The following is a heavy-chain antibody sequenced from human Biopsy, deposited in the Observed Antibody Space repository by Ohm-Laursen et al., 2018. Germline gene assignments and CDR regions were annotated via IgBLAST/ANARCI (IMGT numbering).Heavy chain of an antibody. CDR1: GYTFTTYY. J-gene: IGHJ6*02. Sequence: GASVKVSCKTSGYTFTTYYMHWVRQAPGRGLEWVGIINPSGGSTTYAQKFQGRVTMTRDTSTSTAYMELRSLRSDDTAVYYCARDYQPKIMTIHYYYYGMDVWGLGTTVTVSS. V-gene: IGHV1-46*01. D-gene: IGHD2-2*01. CDR2: INPSGGST. CDR3: ARDYQPKIMTIHYYYYGMDV.